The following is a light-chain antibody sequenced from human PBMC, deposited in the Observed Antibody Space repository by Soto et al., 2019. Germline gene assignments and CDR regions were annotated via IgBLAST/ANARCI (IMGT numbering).Light chain of an antibody. CDR2: EVS. CDR3: SAYAGSNNFV. V-gene: IGLV2-8*01. Sequence: QSALTQPPSASGSPGQSVTISCTGTSSDVGDNYVPWYQQHLGKAPKLIIYEVSQRPSGVPDRFSGSKSGNTASLTVSGLQTEDEADYYCSAYAGSNNFVFGSGTKV. J-gene: IGLJ1*01. CDR1: SSDVGDNY.